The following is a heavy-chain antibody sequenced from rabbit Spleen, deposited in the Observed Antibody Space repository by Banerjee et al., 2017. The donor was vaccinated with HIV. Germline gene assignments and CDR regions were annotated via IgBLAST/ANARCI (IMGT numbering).Heavy chain of an antibody. V-gene: IGHV1S47*01. D-gene: IGHD8-1*01. J-gene: IGHJ4*01. Sequence: QEQLVESGGGLVQPEGSLTLTCKASGFTLSSYYMNWVRQAPGKGLEWIGYIDPVFGITYYANWLNGRCSISRENAQNTVFLQMTSLTAADTATYFCARDGAGCSYFALWGPGTLVTVS. CDR3: ARDGAGCSYFAL. CDR1: GFTLSSYY. CDR2: IDPVFGIT.